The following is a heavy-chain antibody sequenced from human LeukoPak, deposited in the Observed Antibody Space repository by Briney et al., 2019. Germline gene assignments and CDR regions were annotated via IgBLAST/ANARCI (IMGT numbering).Heavy chain of an antibody. CDR3: ARHSQANYGDYGGPFDY. V-gene: IGHV4-39*01. J-gene: IGHJ4*02. D-gene: IGHD4-17*01. CDR2: IYYSGST. CDR1: GGSISSSSDY. Sequence: SETLSLTCAVSGGSISSSSDYWGWIRQPPGKGLEWIGSIYYSGSTYYNPSLKSRVTISVDTSKNQFSLKLSSVTAADTAVYYFARHSQANYGDYGGPFDYWGQGTLVTVSS.